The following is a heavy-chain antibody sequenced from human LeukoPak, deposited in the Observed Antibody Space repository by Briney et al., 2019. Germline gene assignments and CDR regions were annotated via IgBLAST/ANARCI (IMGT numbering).Heavy chain of an antibody. CDR2: IKQDGSEK. J-gene: IGHJ4*02. CDR3: ARKHYGSGSYFLDY. V-gene: IGHV3-7*03. Sequence: PGESLRLSCAASGFTFSSYWMSWVRQAPGKGLEWVANIKQDGSEKYYVDSVKGRFTISRDNAKNSLYLQMNSLRAEDTAVYYCARKHYGSGSYFLDYWGQGTLVTVSS. CDR1: GFTFSSYW. D-gene: IGHD3-10*01.